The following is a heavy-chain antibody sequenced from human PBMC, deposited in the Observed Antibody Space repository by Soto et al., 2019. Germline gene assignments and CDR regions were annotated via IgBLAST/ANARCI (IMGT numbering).Heavy chain of an antibody. Sequence: SETLSLTCTVSGGSISTYYWTWIRQPPGKGLELIAYVCSSGNTNYNPSLESRVTISLDTSKNQFSLRLTSVTAADTAVYFCARVRTEYAGLDYWGQGTLVTVSS. CDR3: ARVRTEYAGLDY. J-gene: IGHJ4*02. D-gene: IGHD2-2*01. V-gene: IGHV4-59*12. CDR2: VCSSGNT. CDR1: GGSISTYY.